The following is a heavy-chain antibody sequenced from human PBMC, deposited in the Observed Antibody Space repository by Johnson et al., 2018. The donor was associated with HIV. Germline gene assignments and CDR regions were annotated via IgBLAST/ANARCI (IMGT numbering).Heavy chain of an antibody. CDR1: GFIFRDA. D-gene: IGHD3-3*01. CDR3: AKDIRSGSGYYNDAFDI. Sequence: EVQLVESGGGLVEPGGSLRLSCAASGFIFRDAWMNWLRQAPGKGLEWVSAITVSGDNKYYADSVKGRFTITRDNSKNKLYLQMNSLRADDTALYYCAKDIRSGSGYYNDAFDIWGQGKRVTVSS. J-gene: IGHJ3*02. V-gene: IGHV3-23*04. CDR2: ITVSGDNK.